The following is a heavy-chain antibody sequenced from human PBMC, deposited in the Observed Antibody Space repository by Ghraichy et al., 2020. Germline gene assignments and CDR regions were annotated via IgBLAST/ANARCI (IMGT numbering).Heavy chain of an antibody. D-gene: IGHD6-6*01. CDR3: ARGSSSSSAHYYYYYMAV. V-gene: IGHV4-61*01. Sequence: SETLSLTCTVSGGSVSSGSYYWSWIRQPQGKGLEWIGYIYYSGSTTYNPSLKSRVTISVDTSKDQFSLKLSSVTAAYTAVYYCARGSSSSSAHYYYYYMAVWGKGTTVTVSS. CDR1: GGSVSSGSYY. CDR2: IYYSGST. J-gene: IGHJ6*03.